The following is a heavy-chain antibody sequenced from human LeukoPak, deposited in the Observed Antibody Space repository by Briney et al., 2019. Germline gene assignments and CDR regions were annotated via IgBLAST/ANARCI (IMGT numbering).Heavy chain of an antibody. J-gene: IGHJ4*02. D-gene: IGHD6-13*01. CDR1: GFIFSNYA. V-gene: IGHV3-23*01. CDR3: VKGIAAAGRVFDY. CDR2: ISAGGGST. Sequence: PGGSLRLSCAASGFIFSNYAMSWVRQAPGKGLEWVSAISAGGGSTNYVDSVKGRFTISRDNSKNTLFLQMNSLRAEDTAVYYCVKGIAAAGRVFDYWGQGTLVTVSS.